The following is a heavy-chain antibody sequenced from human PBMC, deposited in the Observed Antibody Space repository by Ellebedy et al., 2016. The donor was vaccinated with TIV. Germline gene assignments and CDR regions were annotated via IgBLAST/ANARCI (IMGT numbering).Heavy chain of an antibody. CDR2: IYNSGST. CDR1: GGSISSYY. V-gene: IGHV4-59*01. J-gene: IGHJ2*01. Sequence: SETLSLTCTVSGGSISSYYWSWIRQPPGKGLEWIGYIYNSGSTNYNPSLKSRVTISVDTSKNQFSLKLSSVTAADTAVYYCARSGYPLAYWYFGLWGRGTLVTVSS. D-gene: IGHD3-3*01. CDR3: ARSGYPLAYWYFGL.